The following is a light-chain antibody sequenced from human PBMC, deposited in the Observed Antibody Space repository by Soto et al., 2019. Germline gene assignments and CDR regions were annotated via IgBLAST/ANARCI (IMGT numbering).Light chain of an antibody. CDR3: QQDNNCPQA. J-gene: IGKJ1*01. Sequence: EIVLTQSPATLSVSPGERATLSCRASQSFSSHLAWYQQKPGQTPRLLIYDASTRATGIPDRFSGSGCGTEFTLTSRRLQSDVFADYYCQQDNNCPQAFGQGTKVEIK. CDR1: QSFSSH. CDR2: DAS. V-gene: IGKV3-15*01.